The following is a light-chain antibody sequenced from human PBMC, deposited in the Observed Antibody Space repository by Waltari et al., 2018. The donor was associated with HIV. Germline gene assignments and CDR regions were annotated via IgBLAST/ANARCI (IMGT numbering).Light chain of an antibody. CDR1: SSNIGSNY. CDR3: AVWDDSLSGWV. Sequence: QSVLTQPPSASGTPGQRVTISCSGSSSNIGSNYLSWYQQVPGATPKLLIYRDDQRPSGVPDRVSGSKSGTSASLAISGLRSEDEADYYCAVWDDSLSGWVFGGGTKLTVL. CDR2: RDD. J-gene: IGLJ3*02. V-gene: IGLV1-47*01.